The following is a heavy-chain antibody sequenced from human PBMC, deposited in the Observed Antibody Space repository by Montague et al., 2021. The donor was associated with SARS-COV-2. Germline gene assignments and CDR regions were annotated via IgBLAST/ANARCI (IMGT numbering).Heavy chain of an antibody. Sequence: PALVKPTQTLTLTCTFSRYSLSTRGVGVGWIRQPPGKALEWLALIYWDDDERYSPSLESRLTISKDNSKNQVVLTMTKMAPVDTATYYCAHTKAPAGDRWFDPWDQGTPVTVSS. CDR2: IYWDDDE. CDR3: AHTKAPAGDRWFDP. V-gene: IGHV2-5*02. J-gene: IGHJ5*02. CDR1: RYSLSTRGVG. D-gene: IGHD6-13*01.